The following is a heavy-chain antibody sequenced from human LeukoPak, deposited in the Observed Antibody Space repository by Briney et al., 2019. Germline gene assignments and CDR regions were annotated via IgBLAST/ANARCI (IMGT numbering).Heavy chain of an antibody. D-gene: IGHD3-22*01. V-gene: IGHV3-23*01. CDR3: AKPNYYYDSSGYQY. CDR2: ITTSGGGT. J-gene: IGHJ4*02. Sequence: GGSLRLSCAASGFTFSSYAMSWVRQAPGKGLEWVSAITTSGGGTYYTDSVKGRFTISRDNSKNTLYLQMNSLRAEDTAVYYCAKPNYYYDSSGYQYWGQGTLVTVS. CDR1: GFTFSSYA.